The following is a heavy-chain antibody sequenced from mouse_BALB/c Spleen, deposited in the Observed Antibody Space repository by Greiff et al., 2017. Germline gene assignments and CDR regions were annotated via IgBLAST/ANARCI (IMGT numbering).Heavy chain of an antibody. CDR2: ISSGSSTI. D-gene: IGHD2-1*01. CDR3: ARRGGNYPYAMDY. V-gene: IGHV5-17*02. Sequence: EVQVVESGGGLVQPGGSRKLSCAASGFTFSSFGMHWVRQAPEKGLEWVAYISSGSSTIYYADTVKGRFTISRDNPKNTLFLQMTSLRSEDTAMYYCARRGGNYPYAMDYWGQGTSVTVSS. CDR1: GFTFSSFG. J-gene: IGHJ4*01.